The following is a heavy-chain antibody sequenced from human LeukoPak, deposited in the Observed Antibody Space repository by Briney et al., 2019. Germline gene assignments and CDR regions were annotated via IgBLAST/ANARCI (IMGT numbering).Heavy chain of an antibody. D-gene: IGHD6-19*01. CDR3: ARFAKAVAGTKVDY. V-gene: IGHV4-34*01. Sequence: SETLSLTCAVYGGSFSGYYWSWSRQPPGKGLEWIGEINHSGSTNYNPSLKSRVTISVDTSKNQFSLKLSSVTAADTAVYYCARFAKAVAGTKVDYWGQGTLVTVSS. CDR1: GGSFSGYY. CDR2: INHSGST. J-gene: IGHJ4*02.